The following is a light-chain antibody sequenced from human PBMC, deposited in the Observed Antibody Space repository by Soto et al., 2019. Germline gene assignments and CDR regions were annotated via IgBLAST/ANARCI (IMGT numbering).Light chain of an antibody. Sequence: QSALTQPPSASGSPGQSVTISCTGTSIDVGGYNFVSWYQQHPGKAPKLMIYEVSQRPSGVSDRFSGSKSGNTASLTVSVLQAEDEADYYCSSYAGRTNLVFGGGTTLTVL. CDR2: EVS. CDR3: SSYAGRTNLV. J-gene: IGLJ3*02. V-gene: IGLV2-8*01. CDR1: SIDVGGYNF.